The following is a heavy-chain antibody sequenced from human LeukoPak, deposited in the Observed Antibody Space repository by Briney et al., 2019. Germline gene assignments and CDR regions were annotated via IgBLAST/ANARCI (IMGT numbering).Heavy chain of an antibody. CDR1: GFSFRNYA. D-gene: IGHD6-19*01. Sequence: GGSLRLSCAASGFSFRNYAMAWVRQAPGKGLEWVSVISDSGDTTYYADSVKGRFTISRDNSKNTLCLQMNSLRAEDTAAYYCAKDRRRTSGWYVFDYWGQGTLVTVSS. V-gene: IGHV3-23*01. CDR2: ISDSGDTT. CDR3: AKDRRRTSGWYVFDY. J-gene: IGHJ4*02.